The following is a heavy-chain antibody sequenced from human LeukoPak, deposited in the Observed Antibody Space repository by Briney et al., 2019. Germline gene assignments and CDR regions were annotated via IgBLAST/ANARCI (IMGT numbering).Heavy chain of an antibody. CDR2: IYPGDSDT. D-gene: IGHD4-23*01. Sequence: PGGSLRLSCKGSGYSFTNYWIGGARRMPGKGLEGMGIIYPGDSDTRYSPSFRGQVTISADKSISTAYVQWSSLKASDTAMYYCARSGLTVATPRYGNNWFDPWGQGTLVTVSS. V-gene: IGHV5-51*01. CDR1: GYSFTNYW. J-gene: IGHJ5*02. CDR3: ARSGLTVATPRYGNNWFDP.